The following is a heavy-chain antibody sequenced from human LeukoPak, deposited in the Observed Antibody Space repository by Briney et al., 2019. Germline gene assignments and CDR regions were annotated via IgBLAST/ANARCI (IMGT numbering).Heavy chain of an antibody. J-gene: IGHJ6*02. D-gene: IGHD2-2*01. CDR2: ISYDGSNK. Sequence: GGSLRLSCAASGFTFSSYGMHWVRQAPGKGLEWVAVISYDGSNKYYADSVKGRFTISRDNSKNTLYLQMNSLRAEDTAVYYCANKQPMPPDYYYYGMDVWGQGTTVTVSS. CDR1: GFTFSSYG. CDR3: ANKQPMPPDYYYYGMDV. V-gene: IGHV3-30*18.